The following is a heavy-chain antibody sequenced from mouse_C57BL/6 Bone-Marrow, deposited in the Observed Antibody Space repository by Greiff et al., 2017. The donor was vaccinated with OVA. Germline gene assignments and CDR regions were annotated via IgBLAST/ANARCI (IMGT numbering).Heavy chain of an antibody. Sequence: QVQLQQSGAELAKPGASVKLSCKASGYTFTSYWMHWVKQRPGQGLEWIGYINPSSGYTKYNQKFKGKAILTADKSSSTAYMELRSLTSEDSAVYYCTSPTPLYYGSSYGYFDYWGQGTTLTVSS. CDR2: INPSSGYT. J-gene: IGHJ2*01. V-gene: IGHV1-7*01. CDR3: TSPTPLYYGSSYGYFDY. D-gene: IGHD1-1*01. CDR1: GYTFTSYW.